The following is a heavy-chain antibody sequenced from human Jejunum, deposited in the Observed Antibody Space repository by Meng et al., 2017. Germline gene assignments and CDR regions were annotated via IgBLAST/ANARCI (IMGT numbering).Heavy chain of an antibody. CDR1: GFVFSSNW. Sequence: GESLKISCAASGFVFSSNWMTWVRQAPGKGLEFVACLKQDGSEEHYLDSVKGRFTISRDNSKNTLYLQMNSLRAEDTAVYYCAYDSGYYKHDSWGQGTLVTVSS. D-gene: IGHD3-10*01. J-gene: IGHJ4*02. V-gene: IGHV3-7*03. CDR3: AYDSGYYKHDS. CDR2: LKQDGSEE.